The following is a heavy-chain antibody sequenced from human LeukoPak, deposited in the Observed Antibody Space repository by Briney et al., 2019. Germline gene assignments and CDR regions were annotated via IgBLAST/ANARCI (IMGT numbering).Heavy chain of an antibody. CDR1: GYTFTSYG. Sequence: VASVKVSCKASGYTFTSYGISWVRQAPGQGLEWMGWISAYNGNTNYAQKLQGRVTMTTDTSTSTAYMELRSLRSDDTAVYYCARTGYRSSTSCRNWFDPWGQGTLVTVSS. CDR3: ARTGYRSSTSCRNWFDP. D-gene: IGHD2-2*01. V-gene: IGHV1-18*01. J-gene: IGHJ5*02. CDR2: ISAYNGNT.